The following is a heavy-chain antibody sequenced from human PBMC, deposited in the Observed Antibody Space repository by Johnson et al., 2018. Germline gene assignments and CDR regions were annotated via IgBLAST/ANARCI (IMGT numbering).Heavy chain of an antibody. D-gene: IGHD3-10*01. J-gene: IGHJ6*03. V-gene: IGHV3-33*06. Sequence: QVQLVESGGGVVQPGRSLRLSCAASGFTFSSFGMHWVRQAPGKGLEWVAIIWYDGRNQYYTDSVKGRFTISRDNSKNTLYLQMNSLRAEDTAMYYCAKVSVPYYYVSGSSSYYYMDVWGKGTTVTVSS. CDR1: GFTFSSFG. CDR3: AKVSVPYYYVSGSSSYYYMDV. CDR2: IWYDGRNQ.